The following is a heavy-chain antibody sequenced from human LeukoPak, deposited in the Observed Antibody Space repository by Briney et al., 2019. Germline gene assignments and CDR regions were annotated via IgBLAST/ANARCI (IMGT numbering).Heavy chain of an antibody. V-gene: IGHV1-24*01. Sequence: ASVKVSCKVSGYTLTELSMHWVRQAPGKGLEWMGGFDPGDGETIYAQKFQGRVTMTEDTSTDTAYMELSSLRSEDTAVYYCATLGPVRGVIITGRYYFDYWGQGTLVTVSS. J-gene: IGHJ4*02. CDR1: GYTLTELS. CDR3: ATLGPVRGVIITGRYYFDY. D-gene: IGHD3-10*01. CDR2: FDPGDGET.